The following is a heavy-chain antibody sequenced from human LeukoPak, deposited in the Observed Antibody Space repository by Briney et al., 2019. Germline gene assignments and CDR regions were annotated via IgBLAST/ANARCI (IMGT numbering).Heavy chain of an antibody. Sequence: PSETLSLTCTVSGASIRSNYWSWIRQPPGKGLEWIGYIYYSGSTNYNPSLKSRVTISVDTSKNQFSLKLSSVTAADTAVYYCARDSGGFDFWGQGTLVTVSS. CDR2: IYYSGST. J-gene: IGHJ4*02. D-gene: IGHD6-19*01. CDR1: GASIRSNY. CDR3: ARDSGGFDF. V-gene: IGHV4-59*12.